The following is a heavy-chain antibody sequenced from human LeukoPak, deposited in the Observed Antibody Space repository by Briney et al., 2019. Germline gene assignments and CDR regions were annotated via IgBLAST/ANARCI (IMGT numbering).Heavy chain of an antibody. CDR1: GFTFSSYG. Sequence: GGSLRLSCAASGFTFSSYGMHWVRQAPGKGREWVAFIRYDGSNKYYADSVKGRFTISRDNSKNTLYLQMNSLRAEDTAVYYCAKDLLGSYYPWYWGQGTLVTVSS. CDR3: AKDLLGSYYPWY. J-gene: IGHJ4*02. CDR2: IRYDGSNK. D-gene: IGHD1-26*01. V-gene: IGHV3-30*02.